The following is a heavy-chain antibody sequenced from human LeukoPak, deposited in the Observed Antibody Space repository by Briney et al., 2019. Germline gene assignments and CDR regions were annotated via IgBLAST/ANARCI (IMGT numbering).Heavy chain of an antibody. Sequence: ASVKVSCKVSGYTLTELSMHWVRQAPGKGLEWMGGFDPEDGETIYAQKFQGRVTMTEDTSTDTAYMELSSLRSDDTAVYYCARVMLRRGHSSRGTMVDYWGQGTLVTVSS. V-gene: IGHV1-24*01. D-gene: IGHD1-1*01. CDR2: FDPEDGET. CDR3: ARVMLRRGHSSRGTMVDY. J-gene: IGHJ4*02. CDR1: GYTLTELS.